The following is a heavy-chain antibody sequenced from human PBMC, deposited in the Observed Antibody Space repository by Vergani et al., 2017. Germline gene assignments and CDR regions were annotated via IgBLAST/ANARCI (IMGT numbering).Heavy chain of an antibody. V-gene: IGHV3-30*18. CDR2: ISNDGSKK. J-gene: IGHJ6*03. CDR1: GFSFSSHA. Sequence: QVQLVESGGGRVQPGRSLRLSCAASGFSFSSHAIHWVRQAPGKGLEWVAVISNDGSKKYYADSVKGRFTISRDNPKNTLDLQMNSLRTQDTAVYYCAKAGSVTSGSLQYNFYMDVWGKGTTVTVS. CDR3: AKAGSVTSGSLQYNFYMDV. D-gene: IGHD3-10*01.